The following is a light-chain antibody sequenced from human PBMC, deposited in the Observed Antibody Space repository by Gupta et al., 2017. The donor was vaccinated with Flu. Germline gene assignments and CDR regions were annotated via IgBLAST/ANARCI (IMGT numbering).Light chain of an antibody. CDR3: QQYYDGPRT. V-gene: IGKV4-1*01. J-gene: IGKJ1*01. CDR2: WAS. Sequence: QQKPGQPPRLLIYWASTRESGVPDRISGSGSGTDFTLTISSLQAEDVAVYYCQQYYDGPRTFGQGTKVEVK.